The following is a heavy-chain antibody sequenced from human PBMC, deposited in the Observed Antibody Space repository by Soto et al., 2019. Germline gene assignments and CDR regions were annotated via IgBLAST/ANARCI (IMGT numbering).Heavy chain of an antibody. J-gene: IGHJ4*02. CDR3: ARDSRNYAEFDY. V-gene: IGHV4-59*01. CDR1: GGSISSYY. Sequence: SETLSLTCTASGGSISSYYWSWIRQPPGKGLEWIGYIYYSGSTNYNPSHKSRVTISVDTSKNQFSLKLSSVTAADTAVYYCARDSRNYAEFDYWGQGTLVTVSS. CDR2: IYYSGST. D-gene: IGHD1-7*01.